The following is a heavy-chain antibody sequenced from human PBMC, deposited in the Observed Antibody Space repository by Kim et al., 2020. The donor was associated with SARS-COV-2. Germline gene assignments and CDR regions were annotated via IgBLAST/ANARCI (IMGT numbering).Heavy chain of an antibody. J-gene: IGHJ2*01. CDR3: AREAAGNWYFDL. D-gene: IGHD6-13*01. Sequence: NYNPSTKSRVTISVDTSKNQFSLELNSVTAADTAVYYCAREAAGNWYFDLWGRGTLVTVSS. V-gene: IGHV4-61*02.